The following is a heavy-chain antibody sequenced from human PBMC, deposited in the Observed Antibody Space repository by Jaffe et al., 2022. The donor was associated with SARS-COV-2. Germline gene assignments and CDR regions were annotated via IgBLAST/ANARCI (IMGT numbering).Heavy chain of an antibody. CDR1: GDSVRGTGYY. V-gene: IGHV4-61*08. J-gene: IGHJ2*01. Sequence: QVQLQESGPGLVKPSETLSLTCTVPGDSVRGTGYYWSWIRLPPGKGLEWIGYIDHSWSVNYNPSLRGRATISADMSEKQFSLEVNSVTSADTAVYYCARGCCGGDYWYFDFWGRGTLVTVSS. CDR3: ARGCCGGDYWYFDF. CDR2: IDHSWSV. D-gene: IGHD2-21*01.